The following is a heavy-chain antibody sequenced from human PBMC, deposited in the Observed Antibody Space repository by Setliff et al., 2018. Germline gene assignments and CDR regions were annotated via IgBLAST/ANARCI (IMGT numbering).Heavy chain of an antibody. V-gene: IGHV1-18*01. CDR1: GGTFSSYV. CDR3: VREGVDSRSSTDYRYYMDV. Sequence: ASVKVSCKASGGTFSSYVINWVRQAPRQGLEWMGWIRVYDGYTDYAQKFQGRVTMTKDTSTSTAFMQLSSLRSEDTAVYYCVREGVDSRSSTDYRYYMDVWGKGTTVTVSS. J-gene: IGHJ6*03. D-gene: IGHD3-22*01. CDR2: IRVYDGYT.